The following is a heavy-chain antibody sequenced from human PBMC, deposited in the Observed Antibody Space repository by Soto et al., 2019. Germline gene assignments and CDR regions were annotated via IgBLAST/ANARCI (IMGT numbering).Heavy chain of an antibody. J-gene: IGHJ6*02. CDR2: VYSTGTT. Sequence: PSETLSLTCAVSGDSVSSSDFYWTWIRQPPGKPLEWIGYVYSTGTTNYSPSLKSRVDMSVDTSENQFSLKVRSVTAADTAVYYCARGYDSSGYYYEYYYYGMDVWGQGTTVTVSS. CDR1: GDSVSSSDFY. D-gene: IGHD3-22*01. V-gene: IGHV4-61*08. CDR3: ARGYDSSGYYYEYYYYGMDV.